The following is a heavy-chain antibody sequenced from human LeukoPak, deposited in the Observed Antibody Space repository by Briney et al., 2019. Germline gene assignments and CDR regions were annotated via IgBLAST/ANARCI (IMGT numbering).Heavy chain of an antibody. J-gene: IGHJ4*02. V-gene: IGHV3-23*01. Sequence: GGSLRLSCAASGFTFSSYAMSWVRQAPGKGLEWVSAISGSGGSTYYADSVKGRFTISRDNSKNTLYLQMNSLRAEDTAVYYCAGYNCSSTRCYTGGFDYWGQGTLVTVSS. CDR3: AGYNCSSTRCYTGGFDY. CDR2: ISGSGGST. CDR1: GFTFSSYA. D-gene: IGHD2-2*02.